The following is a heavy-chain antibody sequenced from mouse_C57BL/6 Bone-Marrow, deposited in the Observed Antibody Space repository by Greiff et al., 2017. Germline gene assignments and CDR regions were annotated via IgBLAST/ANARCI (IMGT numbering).Heavy chain of an antibody. CDR2: IDPEIGDT. J-gene: IGHJ2*01. D-gene: IGHD2-1*01. CDR1: GFNIKDDY. V-gene: IGHV14-4*01. CDR3: SSLDGNYFDF. Sequence: VQLQQSGAELVRPGASVKLSCTASGFNIKDDYIHWVKQRPEQGLEWIGWIDPEIGDTEYTSKFQGKATITSDTSSNTAYLQLSSLTSEDTAVYYCSSLDGNYFDFWGQGTPLTVAS.